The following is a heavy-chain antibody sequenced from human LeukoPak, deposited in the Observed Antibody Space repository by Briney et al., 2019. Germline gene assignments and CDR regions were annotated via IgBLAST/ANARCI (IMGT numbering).Heavy chain of an antibody. Sequence: ASVKVSCKASGYTFTSYGISWVRQAPGQGLEWMGWISAYNGNTSYAQKLQGRVTMTTDTSTSTAYMELRSLRSDDTAVYYCARVLQWLVRGVFDYWGQGTLVTASS. D-gene: IGHD6-19*01. V-gene: IGHV1-18*01. J-gene: IGHJ4*02. CDR1: GYTFTSYG. CDR3: ARVLQWLVRGVFDY. CDR2: ISAYNGNT.